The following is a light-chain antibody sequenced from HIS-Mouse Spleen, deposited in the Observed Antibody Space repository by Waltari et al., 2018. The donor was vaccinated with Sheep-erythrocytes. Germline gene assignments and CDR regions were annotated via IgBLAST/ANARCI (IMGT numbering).Light chain of an antibody. Sequence: QSSLTQPRSVSGSPGQSVTISCTGTSSDVGGYNYVSWYQQHPGKAPKLMLYDVSKRPSGVPVRFSGSKSGTTASLTISGLQAEDEADYYCCSYAGSYNHVFATGTKVTVL. CDR1: SSDVGGYNY. CDR3: CSYAGSYNHV. V-gene: IGLV2-11*01. J-gene: IGLJ1*01. CDR2: DVS.